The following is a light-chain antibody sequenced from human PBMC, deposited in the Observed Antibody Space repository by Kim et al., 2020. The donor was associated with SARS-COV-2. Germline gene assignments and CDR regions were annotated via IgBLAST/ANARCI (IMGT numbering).Light chain of an antibody. CDR3: SSFAGGNIVL. CDR2: EVS. Sequence: QSALTQPPSASGSPGQSVSISCTGTSNDIGGYNYVSWYQQHPGKAPKLMIYEVSERPSGFPDRFSGSKSGNTASLTVSGLQAEDEANYYCSSFAGGNIVLFGGGTQLTVL. J-gene: IGLJ2*01. CDR1: SNDIGGYNY. V-gene: IGLV2-8*01.